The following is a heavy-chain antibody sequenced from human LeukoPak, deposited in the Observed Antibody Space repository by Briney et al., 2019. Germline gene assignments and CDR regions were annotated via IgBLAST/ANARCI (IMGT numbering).Heavy chain of an antibody. Sequence: PGGSLRLSCAASGFTVSSNYMSWVRLAPGKGLEWVSVIYSGGSTYYADSVKGRFTISRDNSKNTVYLQMNSLRAEDTAVYYCARDGSGNFYYYYGMDVWGQGTTVTVSS. CDR3: ARDGSGNFYYYYGMDV. V-gene: IGHV3-53*01. D-gene: IGHD3-10*01. CDR1: GFTVSSNY. CDR2: IYSGGST. J-gene: IGHJ6*02.